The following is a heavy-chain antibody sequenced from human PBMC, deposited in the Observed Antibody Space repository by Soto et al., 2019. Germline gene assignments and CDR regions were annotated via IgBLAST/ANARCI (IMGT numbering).Heavy chain of an antibody. CDR2: VGRFGNT. Sequence: SLRLSCEGSGFSFPDYDMNWVRHTPGKGLEWVAAVGRFGNTYYRDSVRGRFTISRDDSRNTVYLQMNRLRVEDTAVYFCAKEGRLRSPAGDYFDSWAQGSLVTVSS. D-gene: IGHD3-10*01. V-gene: IGHV3-23*01. CDR1: GFSFPDYD. J-gene: IGHJ4*02. CDR3: AKEGRLRSPAGDYFDS.